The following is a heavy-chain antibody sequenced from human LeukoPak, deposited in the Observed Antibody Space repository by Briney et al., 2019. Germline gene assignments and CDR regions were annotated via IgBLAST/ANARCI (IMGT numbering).Heavy chain of an antibody. Sequence: PSETLSLTCAVYGGSFSGYYWSWIRQPPGKGPEWIGEINHSGSTNYNPSLKSRVTISVDTSKNQFSLKLSSVTAADTAVYYCARGGEYYYDSSGYYYYHWGQGTLVTVSS. CDR1: GGSFSGYY. CDR2: INHSGST. D-gene: IGHD3-22*01. CDR3: ARGGEYYYDSSGYYYYH. V-gene: IGHV4-34*01. J-gene: IGHJ5*02.